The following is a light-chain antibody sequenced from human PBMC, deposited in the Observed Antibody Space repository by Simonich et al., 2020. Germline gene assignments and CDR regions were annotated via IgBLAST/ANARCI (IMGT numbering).Light chain of an antibody. J-gene: IGKJ4*01. CDR2: WAS. CDR1: QSVLYSSNNKNY. CDR3: QQYYSTPPLT. V-gene: IGKV4-1*01. Sequence: DIVMTQSPDSLAVSLGERATINCKSSQSVLYSSNNKNYLAWYQQKPEQPPKLLIYWASTRESGVPDRFSGNGSGTDFTLTISSLQAEDVAVYYCQQYYSTPPLTFGGGTKVEIK.